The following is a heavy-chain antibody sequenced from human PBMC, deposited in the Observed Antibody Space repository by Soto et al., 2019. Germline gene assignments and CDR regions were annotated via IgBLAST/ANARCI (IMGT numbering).Heavy chain of an antibody. CDR3: ARGRAITGTMPS. J-gene: IGHJ5*02. V-gene: IGHV1-8*01. Sequence: QVQLVQSGAEVKKPGASVKVSCKASGYTFTSYDINWVRQATGQGLEWMGWMNPNTGNTGYAQKFQGRITMTRNTSISTAYMELSSLRSEDTAVYYCARGRAITGTMPSWGQGTLVTVSS. CDR2: MNPNTGNT. CDR1: GYTFTSYD. D-gene: IGHD1-20*01.